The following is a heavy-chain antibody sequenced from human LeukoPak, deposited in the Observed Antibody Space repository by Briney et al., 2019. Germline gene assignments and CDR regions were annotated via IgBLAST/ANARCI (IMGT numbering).Heavy chain of an antibody. CDR3: ARGYYYDSSGPNIPFDY. J-gene: IGHJ4*02. CDR2: IKSDGSST. V-gene: IGHV3-74*01. Sequence: GGSLRLSCAASGFTFSSYWMHWARQVPGKGLVWVSRIKSDGSSTSYADSVKGRFTISRDNAENTLYLQMNSLRAEDTAVYYCARGYYYDSSGPNIPFDYWGQGTLVTVSS. D-gene: IGHD3-22*01. CDR1: GFTFSSYW.